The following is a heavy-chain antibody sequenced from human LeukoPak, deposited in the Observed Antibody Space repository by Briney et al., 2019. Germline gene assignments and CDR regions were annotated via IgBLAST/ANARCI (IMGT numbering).Heavy chain of an antibody. Sequence: PSETLSLTCAVYGGSFSGYYWSWIRQPPGKGLEWIGNGYYSGNTYYNPSLRRRVTISVDTSRNQFSLKLTSVTAADTAVYYCARLSDVNFDFWGQGTLVTVSS. D-gene: IGHD2/OR15-2a*01. CDR1: GGSFSGYY. V-gene: IGHV4-34*01. CDR3: ARLSDVNFDF. CDR2: GYYSGNT. J-gene: IGHJ4*02.